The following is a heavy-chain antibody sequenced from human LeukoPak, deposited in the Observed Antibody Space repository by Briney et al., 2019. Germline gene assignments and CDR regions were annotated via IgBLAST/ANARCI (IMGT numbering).Heavy chain of an antibody. CDR1: GFPFSSYW. V-gene: IGHV3-7*03. CDR2: IKQDGSKK. D-gene: IGHD3-16*01. J-gene: IGHJ6*02. Sequence: PGGSLRLSCVASGFPFSSYWMTWVRQAPGKGLEWVANIKQDGSKKSYVDSVKGRFTISRDNAKNSLYPQMSNLRAEDTAVYFCARGGGLDVWGQGATVTVSS. CDR3: ARGGGLDV.